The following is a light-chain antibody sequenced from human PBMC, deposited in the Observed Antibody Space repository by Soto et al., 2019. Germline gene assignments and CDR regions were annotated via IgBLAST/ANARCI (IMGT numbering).Light chain of an antibody. J-gene: IGLJ1*01. CDR1: SIDIGHYDY. CDR2: HVT. Sequence: SALKRPASVSGSPGQSITISCTGTSIDIGHYDYVSWYQQYPGKAPKLMIYHVTYRPSGVSNRYSGSKSGNSASLTISGLQADDEADYYCCSLTTSHTYVFGSGTKV. CDR3: CSLTTSHTYV. V-gene: IGLV2-14*03.